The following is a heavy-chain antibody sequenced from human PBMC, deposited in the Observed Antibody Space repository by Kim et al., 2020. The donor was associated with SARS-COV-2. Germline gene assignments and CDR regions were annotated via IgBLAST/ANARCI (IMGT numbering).Heavy chain of an antibody. Sequence: GGSLRLSCAASGFTFSSYAMHWVRQAPGKGLEWVAVISYDGSNKYYADSVKGRFTISRDNSKNTLYLQMNSLRAEDTAVYYCARDSVPLVVVVAGGWFDPWGQGTLVTVSS. CDR3: ARDSVPLVVVVAGGWFDP. CDR2: ISYDGSNK. CDR1: GFTFSSYA. J-gene: IGHJ5*02. D-gene: IGHD2-15*01. V-gene: IGHV3-30-3*01.